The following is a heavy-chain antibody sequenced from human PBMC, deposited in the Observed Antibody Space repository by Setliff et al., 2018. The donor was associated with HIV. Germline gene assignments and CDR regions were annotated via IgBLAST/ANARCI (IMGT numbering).Heavy chain of an antibody. CDR2: ISGSGGST. V-gene: IGHV3-23*01. CDR3: AKDFSDDSSGYYLGGVSDY. J-gene: IGHJ4*02. D-gene: IGHD3-22*01. CDR1: GFTFSSYA. Sequence: PGGSLRLSCAVSGFTFSSYAMSWVRQAPGKGLEWVSAISGSGGSTYYADSVKGRFTISRDNSKNTLYLQMNSLRAEDTAVYYCAKDFSDDSSGYYLGGVSDYWGQGTLVTVSS.